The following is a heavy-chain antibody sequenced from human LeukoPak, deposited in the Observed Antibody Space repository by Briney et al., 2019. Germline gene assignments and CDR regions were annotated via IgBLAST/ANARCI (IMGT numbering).Heavy chain of an antibody. Sequence: SETLSLTCTVSGGSISSSSYYWGWIRQPPGKGLEWIGSIYYSGSTYYNPSLKSRVTISVDTSKNQFSLKLSSVTAADTAIYYCATKVRGGFDIWGQGTMVTVSS. CDR1: GGSISSSSYY. V-gene: IGHV4-39*07. CDR2: IYYSGST. J-gene: IGHJ3*02. D-gene: IGHD2-15*01. CDR3: ATKVRGGFDI.